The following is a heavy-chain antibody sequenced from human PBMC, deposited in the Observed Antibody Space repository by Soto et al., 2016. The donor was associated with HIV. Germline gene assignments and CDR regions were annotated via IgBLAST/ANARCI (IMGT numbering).Heavy chain of an antibody. CDR2: IIHSGTT. D-gene: IGHD7-27*01. CDR1: GGSFSGYY. CDR3: ARGRRAGDRRFDY. J-gene: IGHJ4*02. V-gene: IGHV4-34*01. Sequence: QVQLQLWGAGLLKPSETLSLTCAVSGGSFSGYYWTWIRQSPGKGLEWIGEIIHSGTTSSNPSLKSRVTISVDTSKSQFSLTLTSMTAADAAVYYCARGRRAGDRRFDYWGQGSPRSPSPQ.